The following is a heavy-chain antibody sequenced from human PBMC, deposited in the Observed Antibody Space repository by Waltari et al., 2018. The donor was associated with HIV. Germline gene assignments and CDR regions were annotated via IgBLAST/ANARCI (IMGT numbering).Heavy chain of an antibody. Sequence: EVQLLESGGGLVQPGGALRLPCAASGLSFSTCAMNWVRQATGNGVGVCASCSGLGSSPHYADSVKRRCGVTRDNSRNTVVLLLPSLQVADTAVYYSAKASSAFCLPVNYFDAWGQGAQVTVSS. V-gene: IGHV3-23*05. D-gene: IGHD6-19*01. CDR2: CSGLGSSP. CDR3: AKASSAFCLPVNYFDA. J-gene: IGHJ4*02. CDR1: GLSFSTCA.